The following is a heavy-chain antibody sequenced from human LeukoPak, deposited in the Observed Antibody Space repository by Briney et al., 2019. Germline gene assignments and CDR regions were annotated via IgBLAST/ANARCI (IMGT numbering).Heavy chain of an antibody. Sequence: GGSLRLSCAASGFTFSSYSMNWVRQAPGKGLEWVSYISSSSSTIYYADSLKGRFTISRDNAKNSLYLQMNSLRAEDTAVYYCATEGSNGDYWGQGTLVTVSS. CDR3: ATEGSNGDY. V-gene: IGHV3-48*04. CDR1: GFTFSSYS. D-gene: IGHD3/OR15-3a*01. CDR2: ISSSSSTI. J-gene: IGHJ4*02.